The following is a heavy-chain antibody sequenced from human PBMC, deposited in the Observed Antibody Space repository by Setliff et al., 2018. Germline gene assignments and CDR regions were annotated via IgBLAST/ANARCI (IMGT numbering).Heavy chain of an antibody. J-gene: IGHJ4*02. V-gene: IGHV1-18*01. CDR1: GYTFSDYG. D-gene: IGHD2-2*01. CDR3: SRLVRYCNTTSCQRLSGDEY. Sequence: GASVKVSCKASGYTFSDYGITWVRQAPGQGLEWMGWISAYSGKAYYAQKLQDRATMTTDTSTGTAYLELRRLRSDDTAVYYCSRLVRYCNTTSCQRLSGDEYWGQGTLVTVSS. CDR2: ISAYSGKA.